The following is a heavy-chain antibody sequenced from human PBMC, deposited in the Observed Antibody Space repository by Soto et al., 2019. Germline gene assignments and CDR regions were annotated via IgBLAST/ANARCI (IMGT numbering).Heavy chain of an antibody. Sequence: GASVKVSCKASGYTFTGYYMHWVRQAPGQGLEWMGWINPNSGGTNYAQKFQGWVTMTRDTSISTAYMELSRLRSDDTAVYYCAQMGSGGPDDAFDIWGQGTKVTVSS. D-gene: IGHD2-8*01. CDR1: GYTFTGYY. V-gene: IGHV1-2*04. CDR2: INPNSGGT. CDR3: AQMGSGGPDDAFDI. J-gene: IGHJ3*02.